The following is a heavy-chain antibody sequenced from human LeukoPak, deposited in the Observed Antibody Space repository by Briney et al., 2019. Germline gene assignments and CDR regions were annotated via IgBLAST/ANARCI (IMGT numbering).Heavy chain of an antibody. D-gene: IGHD6-19*01. CDR3: ARDEGLGSGWYFSFDY. CDR1: GGSISSGSYY. Sequence: SQTLSLTCTVSGGSISSGSYYWSWIRQPAGKGLEWIGRIYTSGSTNYNPSLKSRVTISVDTSKNQFSLKLSSVTAADTAVYYCARDEGLGSGWYFSFDYWGQGTLVTVSS. CDR2: IYTSGST. J-gene: IGHJ4*02. V-gene: IGHV4-61*02.